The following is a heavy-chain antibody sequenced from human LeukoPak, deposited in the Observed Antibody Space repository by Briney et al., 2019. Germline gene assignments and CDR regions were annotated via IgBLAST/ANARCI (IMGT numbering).Heavy chain of an antibody. J-gene: IGHJ4*02. CDR2: INPNSGGT. Sequence: ASVKVSCKASGYTFTGYYMHWVRQAPGQGLEWMGWINPNSGGTNYAQKFQGRVTMTRDTSISTAYMELSRMRSDDTAVYYCARGDSDILTGYYPDPAYYFDYWGQGTLVTVSS. CDR3: ARGDSDILTGYYPDPAYYFDY. CDR1: GYTFTGYY. V-gene: IGHV1-2*02. D-gene: IGHD3-9*01.